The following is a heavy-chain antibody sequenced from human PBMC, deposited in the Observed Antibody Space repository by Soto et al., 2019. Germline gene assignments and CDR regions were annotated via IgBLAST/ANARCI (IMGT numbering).Heavy chain of an antibody. Sequence: PSETLSLTCAVSGGSISSGGYSWSWIRQPPGKGLEWIGYIYHSGSTYYNPSLKSRVTISVDRSKNQFSLKLSSVTAADTAVYYCARGAYCSSTSCYTSYYYGMDVWGQGTTVTVS. D-gene: IGHD2-2*02. CDR1: GGSISSGGYS. J-gene: IGHJ6*02. CDR2: IYHSGST. CDR3: ARGAYCSSTSCYTSYYYGMDV. V-gene: IGHV4-30-2*01.